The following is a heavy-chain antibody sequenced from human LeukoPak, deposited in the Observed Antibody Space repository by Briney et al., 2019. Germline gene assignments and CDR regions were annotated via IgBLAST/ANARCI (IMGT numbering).Heavy chain of an antibody. CDR1: GFTFSIYG. Sequence: GGSLRLSCAASGFTFSIYGMHWVRQAPGKGLEWVAVIWYDGSNKYYADSVKGRLTISRDNSKNTLYLQMNSLRAEDTAVYYCARFGYYDSSGYHNWGQGTLVTVSS. D-gene: IGHD3-22*01. CDR2: IWYDGSNK. J-gene: IGHJ4*02. CDR3: ARFGYYDSSGYHN. V-gene: IGHV3-33*08.